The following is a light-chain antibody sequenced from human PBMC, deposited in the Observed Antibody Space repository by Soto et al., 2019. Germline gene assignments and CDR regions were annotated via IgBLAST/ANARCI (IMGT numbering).Light chain of an antibody. J-gene: IGLJ1*01. V-gene: IGLV2-14*03. CDR3: NSYTSRSTYV. CDR2: DVS. CDR1: SSDIGAYNY. Sequence: LTQPASVSGSPGQSITISCTGTSSDIGAYNYVSWYQHHPGKAPKFIIYDVSNRPSGVSDRFSGSKSGNTASLTISRLQVEDGADYYCNSYTSRSTYVFGTGTKVT.